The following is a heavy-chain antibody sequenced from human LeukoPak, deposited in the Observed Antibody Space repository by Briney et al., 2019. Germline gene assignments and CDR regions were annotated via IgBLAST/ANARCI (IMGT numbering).Heavy chain of an antibody. J-gene: IGHJ4*02. CDR1: GFTFSSYA. V-gene: IGHV3-23*01. CDR2: ISGSGGST. D-gene: IGHD3-3*01. Sequence: GGSLRLSCAASGFTFSSYAMSWVRQAPGKGLEWVSAISGSGGSTYYADSAKGRFTISRDNAKNSLYLQMNSLRAEDTAVYYCARDWYYDFWSGSNYWGQGTLVTVSS. CDR3: ARDWYYDFWSGSNY.